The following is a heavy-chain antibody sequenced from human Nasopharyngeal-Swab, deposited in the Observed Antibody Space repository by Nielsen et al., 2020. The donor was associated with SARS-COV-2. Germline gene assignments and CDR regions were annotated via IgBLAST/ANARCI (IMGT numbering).Heavy chain of an antibody. CDR1: GASVSSASYY. Sequence: SETLSLTCTVSGASVSSASYYWSWIRQSPGRGLEWIGYVYYSGNTNYNPSLKSRLTMSVDTSKNQFSLNLSSVTAAGTAVYYCARDRAAALRDYYYNMDVWGQGTTVTVSS. J-gene: IGHJ6*02. D-gene: IGHD2-2*01. V-gene: IGHV4-61*01. CDR2: VYYSGNT. CDR3: ARDRAAALRDYYYNMDV.